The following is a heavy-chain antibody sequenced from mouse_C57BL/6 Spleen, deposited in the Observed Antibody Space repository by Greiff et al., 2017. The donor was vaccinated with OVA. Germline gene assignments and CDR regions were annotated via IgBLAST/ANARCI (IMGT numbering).Heavy chain of an antibody. Sequence: EVMLVESGEGLVKPGGSLKLSCAASGFTFSSYAMSWVRQTPEKRLEWVAYISSGGDYIYYADTVKGRFTISRDNARNTLYLQMSSLKSEDTAMYYCTRNSNYLAWFAYWGQGTLVTVSA. CDR2: ISSGGDYI. D-gene: IGHD2-5*01. J-gene: IGHJ3*01. CDR3: TRNSNYLAWFAY. CDR1: GFTFSSYA. V-gene: IGHV5-9-1*02.